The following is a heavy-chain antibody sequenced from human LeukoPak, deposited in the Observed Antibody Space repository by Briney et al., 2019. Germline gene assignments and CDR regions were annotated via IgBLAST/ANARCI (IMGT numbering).Heavy chain of an antibody. J-gene: IGHJ4*02. D-gene: IGHD5-18*01. CDR3: AKDIGGYSFAADY. Sequence: QPGGSLRLSCAASGFTFDDYAMHWVRHGPGKGLEWVSLISGDGGITYYADSVKGRFTIYRDNSKNYLYLQMNSLRTEDTAWYYCAKDIGGYSFAADYWGQGVLVTVSS. V-gene: IGHV3-43*02. CDR1: GFTFDDYA. CDR2: ISGDGGIT.